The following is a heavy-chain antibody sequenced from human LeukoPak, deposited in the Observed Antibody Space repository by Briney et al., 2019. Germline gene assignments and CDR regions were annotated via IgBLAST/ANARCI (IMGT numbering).Heavy chain of an antibody. J-gene: IGHJ6*03. CDR1: AGSISIDY. CDR3: ARNGYSGYDLEFRYYYYYMDV. V-gene: IGHV4-59*01. CDR2: TAYSGST. D-gene: IGHD5-12*01. Sequence: RSSETLSLTCTVSAGSISIDYWSWIRQAPGKGLEYIGYTAYSGSTNYNPSLKSRVTFSLDTSKNHFSLKLSSVTAADTAVYYCARNGYSGYDLEFRYYYYYMDVWGKGTTVTVSS.